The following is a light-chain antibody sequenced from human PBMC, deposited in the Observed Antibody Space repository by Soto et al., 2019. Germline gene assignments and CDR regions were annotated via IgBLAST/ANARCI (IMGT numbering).Light chain of an antibody. V-gene: IGKV3-20*01. CDR1: QSVSSSY. Sequence: EIVLTQSPGTLSLSPGERATLSCRASQSVSSSYLAWYQQKPGQAPRLLIYGASSRATGIPDFTLTISRLEPEDFAVYYCQQYGSSPPTFGQGTKVEIK. J-gene: IGKJ1*01. CDR2: GAS. CDR3: QQYGSSPPT.